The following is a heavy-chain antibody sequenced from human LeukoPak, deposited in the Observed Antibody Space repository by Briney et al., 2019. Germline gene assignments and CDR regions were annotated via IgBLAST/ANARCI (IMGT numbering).Heavy chain of an antibody. D-gene: IGHD6-19*01. V-gene: IGHV3-23*01. Sequence: GGSLRLSCAASGFTFNNYAMSWVRQAPGKGLEWVSGITGGGGTTYYADSVKGRFTISRDNSKNTLFLQMNSLRAEDTAVYYCAKGTSGWYWRFDYWGQGTLVTVSS. CDR2: ITGGGGTT. CDR3: AKGTSGWYWRFDY. J-gene: IGHJ4*02. CDR1: GFTFNNYA.